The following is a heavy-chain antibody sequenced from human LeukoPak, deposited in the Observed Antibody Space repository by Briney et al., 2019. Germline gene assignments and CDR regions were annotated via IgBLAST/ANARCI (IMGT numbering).Heavy chain of an antibody. V-gene: IGHV1-18*01. CDR3: ARGDNGGYYLDY. CDR2: IGAYNDNT. D-gene: IGHD3-22*01. Sequence: GASVKVSCKASGYTFTSYGVTWVRQAPGQGLEWMGWIGAYNDNTNYAQKLQTRVTMTTDTSTSTAYMELRSLRSDDTAVYYCARGDNGGYYLDYWGQGTLVTVSS. CDR1: GYTFTSYG. J-gene: IGHJ4*01.